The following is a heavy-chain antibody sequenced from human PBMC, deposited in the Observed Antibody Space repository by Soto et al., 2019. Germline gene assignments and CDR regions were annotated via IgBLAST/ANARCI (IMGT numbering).Heavy chain of an antibody. CDR2: IWYDGSDK. Sequence: GGSLRLSCAASGFTFRTYGMHWVRQAPGKGLEWVAVIWYDGSDKYYADSVKGRFTISRDNSKNTLYLQMNSLRGEDTAIYYCVRDHIAVAGFDYWGQGTPVTVPQ. D-gene: IGHD6-19*01. CDR1: GFTFRTYG. V-gene: IGHV3-33*01. J-gene: IGHJ4*02. CDR3: VRDHIAVAGFDY.